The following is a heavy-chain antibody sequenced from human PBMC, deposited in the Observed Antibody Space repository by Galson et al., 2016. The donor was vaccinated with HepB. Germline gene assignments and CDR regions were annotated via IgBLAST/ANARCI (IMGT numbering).Heavy chain of an antibody. Sequence: ETLSLTCAVYGGSFSGYYWTWIRQPPGEGLEWIGEINLGGSTNCNASLKSRVTISLDTSKNQFSLKLNSVTAADTAVYYCARQPVTLYYFGSWGQGTLVTVSS. J-gene: IGHJ4*02. CDR2: INLGGST. CDR3: ARQPVTLYYFGS. V-gene: IGHV4-34*01. CDR1: GGSFSGYY. D-gene: IGHD3-16*02.